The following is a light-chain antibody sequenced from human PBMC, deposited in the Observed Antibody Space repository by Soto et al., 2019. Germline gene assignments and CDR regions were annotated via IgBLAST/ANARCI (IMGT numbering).Light chain of an antibody. Sequence: DIQMTQSPSTLSGSVGDRVTITCRASQTISSWLAWYQQKPGKAPKLLIYKASSLESGVPSRFSGSGSGTDFTLTISSLQPEDFATYYCQQSYSTPIGFGQGTRLEIK. CDR1: QTISSW. CDR3: QQSYSTPIG. J-gene: IGKJ5*01. V-gene: IGKV1-5*03. CDR2: KAS.